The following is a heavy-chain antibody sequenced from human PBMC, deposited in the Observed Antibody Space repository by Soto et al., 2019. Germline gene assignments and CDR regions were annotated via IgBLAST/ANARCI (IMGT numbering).Heavy chain of an antibody. D-gene: IGHD3-3*01. CDR1: GGSFSGYY. CDR2: INHSGST. Sequence: SETLSLTCAVYGGSFSGYYWSWIRQPPGKGLEWIGEINHSGSTNYNPSLKSRVTISVDKSKNQFSLKLSSVTAADTAVYYCARGGAVLRFLEWLWNWFDPWGQGTLLTVS. CDR3: ARGGAVLRFLEWLWNWFDP. J-gene: IGHJ5*02. V-gene: IGHV4-34*01.